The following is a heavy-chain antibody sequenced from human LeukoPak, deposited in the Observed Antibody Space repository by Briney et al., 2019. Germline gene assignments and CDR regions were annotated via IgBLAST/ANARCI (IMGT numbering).Heavy chain of an antibody. CDR1: GGSFSGYY. V-gene: IGHV4-34*01. CDR3: ARGYYDYVWGSYRLLGAFDY. D-gene: IGHD3-16*02. Sequence: SETLSLTCAVYGGSFSGYYWSWIRQPPGKGLEWIGEINHSGSTNYNPSLKSRVTISVDTSKNQFSLKLSSVTAADTAVYYCARGYYDYVWGSYRLLGAFDYWGQGTLVTVSS. J-gene: IGHJ4*02. CDR2: INHSGST.